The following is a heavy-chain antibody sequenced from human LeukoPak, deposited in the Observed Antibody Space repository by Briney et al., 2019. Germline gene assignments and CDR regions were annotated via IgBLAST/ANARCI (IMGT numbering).Heavy chain of an antibody. D-gene: IGHD2-8*01. V-gene: IGHV3-74*01. CDR3: ARSSNGPEH. Sequence: GGSLRLSCAASGFTFSNYWMHWVRQAPGKGLVWVSRINSDGSTTNYADSVKGRFTISRDNAKNTLYLQMNSLRVDDMAVYYCARSSNGPEHWGQGTLVTVSS. CDR2: INSDGSTT. CDR1: GFTFSNYW. J-gene: IGHJ4*02.